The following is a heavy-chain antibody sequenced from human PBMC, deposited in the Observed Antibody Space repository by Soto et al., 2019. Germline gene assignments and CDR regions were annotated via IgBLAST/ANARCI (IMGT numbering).Heavy chain of an antibody. J-gene: IGHJ5*02. CDR3: ARQTVSSGWHYGNWFDP. Sequence: QEQLVQSGAEVKKPGSSVKVSCKVSGGTFNTFAISWVRQAPGQGLEWMGGIIPIFNTAKYAQKFQGRVTITADKSTSTVHMELSSLRSEDTAVYYCARQTVSSGWHYGNWFDPWGQGTLVTVSP. V-gene: IGHV1-69*06. D-gene: IGHD6-19*01. CDR1: GGTFNTFA. CDR2: IIPIFNTA.